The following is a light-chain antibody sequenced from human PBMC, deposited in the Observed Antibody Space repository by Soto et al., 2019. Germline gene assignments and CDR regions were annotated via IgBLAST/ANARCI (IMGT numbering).Light chain of an antibody. CDR2: EVS. CDR3: QSYDNSLSGSGV. V-gene: IGLV2-14*01. J-gene: IGLJ1*01. Sequence: QSVLTQPAPVSGSPGQSITISCTGTSSDVGGYNYVSWYQQHPGKAPKLIIYEVSNRPSGVSNRFSGSKSGNTASLTISGLQAEDEADYYCQSYDNSLSGSGVFGTGTKVTVL. CDR1: SSDVGGYNY.